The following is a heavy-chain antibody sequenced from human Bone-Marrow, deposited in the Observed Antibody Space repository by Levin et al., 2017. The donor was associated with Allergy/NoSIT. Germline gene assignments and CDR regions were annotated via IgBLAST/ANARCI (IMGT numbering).Heavy chain of an antibody. D-gene: IGHD5-12*01. V-gene: IGHV1-69*06. CDR2: IIPIFGTA. CDR1: GGTFSSYA. J-gene: IGHJ2*01. Sequence: ASVKVSCKASGGTFSSYAISWVRQAPGQGLEWMGGIIPIFGTANYAQKFQGRVTITADKSTSTAYMELSSLRSEDTAVYYCARISGYAHYWYFDLWGRGTLVTVSS. CDR3: ARISGYAHYWYFDL.